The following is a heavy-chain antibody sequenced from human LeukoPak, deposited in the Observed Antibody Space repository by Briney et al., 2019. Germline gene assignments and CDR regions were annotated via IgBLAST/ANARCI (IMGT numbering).Heavy chain of an antibody. CDR1: GFTFSDSY. CDR2: ISSSSSYT. J-gene: IGHJ4*02. V-gene: IGHV3-11*06. D-gene: IGHD1-14*01. CDR3: ARGLDGSFDY. Sequence: GGSLRLSCAASGFTFSDSYMSWIRQAPGKGLEWVSHISSSSSYTNQADSVKGRFTISRDNAKNSLYLQMSSLRDEDTAVYYCARGLDGSFDYWGLGTLVTVSS.